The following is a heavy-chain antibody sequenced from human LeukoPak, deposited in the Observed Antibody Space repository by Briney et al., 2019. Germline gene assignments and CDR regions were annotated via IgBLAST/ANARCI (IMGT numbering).Heavy chain of an antibody. CDR2: IKQDGSEK. J-gene: IGHJ6*02. CDR3: VRRMDV. CDR1: GFTFSNYW. Sequence: GGSLRLSCAASGFTFSNYWMHWVRQAPGKGLEWVATIKQDGSEKYYVDSVKGRFTISRDNAKNSLYLQMNSLRAEDTAVYFCVRRMDVWGQGTTVTVSS. V-gene: IGHV3-7*01.